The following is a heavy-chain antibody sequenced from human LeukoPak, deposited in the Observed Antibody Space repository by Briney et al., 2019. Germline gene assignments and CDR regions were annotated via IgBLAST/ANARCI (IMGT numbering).Heavy chain of an antibody. CDR1: GFTFNNYA. CDR2: ISASGDNK. Sequence: GGSLRLSCAASGFTFNNYAMDWVRQAPGKGLEWVSAISASGDNKNYADSVRGRFTIFRDNSKNTVYLQMNSLRVDDTAVYYCAKVADTAMVLTGNFHYWGQGTLVTVYS. J-gene: IGHJ4*02. CDR3: AKVADTAMVLTGNFHY. V-gene: IGHV3-23*01. D-gene: IGHD5-18*01.